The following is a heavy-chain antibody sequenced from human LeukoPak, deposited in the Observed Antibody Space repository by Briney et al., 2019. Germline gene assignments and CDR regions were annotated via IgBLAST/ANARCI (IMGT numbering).Heavy chain of an antibody. D-gene: IGHD4-17*01. J-gene: IGHJ4*02. Sequence: GGSLRLSCAASGFTFSSYAMHWVRQAPGKGLEWVAVISYDGSNKYYADSVKGRFTISRDNSKNTLYLQMNSLRAEDTAVYYCARGRRLVNHRNVYLDYWGQGTLVTVSS. V-gene: IGHV3-30*04. CDR3: ARGRRLVNHRNVYLDY. CDR1: GFTFSSYA. CDR2: ISYDGSNK.